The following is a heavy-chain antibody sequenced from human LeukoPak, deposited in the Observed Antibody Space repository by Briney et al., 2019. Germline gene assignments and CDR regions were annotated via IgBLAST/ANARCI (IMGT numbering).Heavy chain of an antibody. V-gene: IGHV3-7*03. CDR3: ARDGRPLDY. Sequence: GGSLRLSCVDSGITFSKCWMSWVRQAPGKGLEWVANIKQDGGEKYYVDSVKGRFTISRDNAKNSLYLQMNSLRVEDTAVYYCARDGRPLDYWGQGTLVTVSS. J-gene: IGHJ4*02. CDR2: IKQDGGEK. CDR1: GITFSKCW.